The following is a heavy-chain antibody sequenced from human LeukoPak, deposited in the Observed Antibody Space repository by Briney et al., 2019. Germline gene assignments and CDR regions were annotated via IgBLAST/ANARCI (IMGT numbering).Heavy chain of an antibody. CDR2: INHSGST. CDR3: ARVAVTVVTFDY. J-gene: IGHJ4*02. Sequence: SETLSLTCAVYGGSFSGNYWSWIRQPPGKGLEWIGEINHSGSTNYNPSLKSRVTISVDTSKNQFSLRLISVTAADTAVYYCARVAVTVVTFDYWGQGTLVTVSS. D-gene: IGHD4-23*01. CDR1: GGSFSGNY. V-gene: IGHV4-34*01.